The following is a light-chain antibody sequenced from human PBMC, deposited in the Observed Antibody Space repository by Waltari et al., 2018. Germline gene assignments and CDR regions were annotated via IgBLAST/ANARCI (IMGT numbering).Light chain of an antibody. J-gene: IGKJ1*01. Sequence: EMVMTQSPATLSVFPGERATLSCRASQSIRSNLAWYQHKPGQAPRLLIYGASTRATGIPARFSGSGSGTEFTLTISSLQSEDLAVYFCQQYDNWLGTFGQGTKVEIK. CDR3: QQYDNWLGT. V-gene: IGKV3-15*01. CDR2: GAS. CDR1: QSIRSN.